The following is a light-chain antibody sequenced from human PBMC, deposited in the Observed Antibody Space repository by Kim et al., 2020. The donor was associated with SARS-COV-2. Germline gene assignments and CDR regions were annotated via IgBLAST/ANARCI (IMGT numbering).Light chain of an antibody. J-gene: IGLJ3*02. CDR2: EDT. CDR3: QSSDSSDTFWV. CDR1: ALPNQY. Sequence: SYELTQPPSVSVSPGQTARITCSGDALPNQYAYWFQQKPGQAPVLVIYEDTERPSGIPERFSSSTSGTTVTLTISGVQAEDEADYYCQSSDSSDTFWVFGGGTQLTVL. V-gene: IGLV3-25*03.